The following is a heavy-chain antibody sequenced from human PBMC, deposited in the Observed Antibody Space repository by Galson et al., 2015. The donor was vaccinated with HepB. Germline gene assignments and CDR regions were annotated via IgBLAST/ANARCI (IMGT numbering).Heavy chain of an antibody. CDR2: IWYDGSNK. J-gene: IGHJ5*02. CDR1: GFTFSGSA. Sequence: SLRLSCAASGFTFSGSAMHWVRQASGKGLEWVAVIWYDGSNKYYADSVKGRFTISRDNSKNTLYLQLNSLRAEDTAVYYCARDKGIFGVVTPGWFDPWGQGTLVTVSS. D-gene: IGHD3-3*01. V-gene: IGHV3-33*08. CDR3: ARDKGIFGVVTPGWFDP.